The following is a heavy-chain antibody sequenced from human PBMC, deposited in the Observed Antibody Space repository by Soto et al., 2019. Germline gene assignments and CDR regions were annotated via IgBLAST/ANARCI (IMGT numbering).Heavy chain of an antibody. J-gene: IGHJ4*02. CDR2: IIPIFGTA. D-gene: IGHD1-26*01. CDR3: ARAVIGVGATLNFDY. CDR1: GGTFSSYA. V-gene: IGHV1-69*13. Sequence: SVKVSCKASGGTFSSYAISWVRQAPGQGLEWMGGIIPIFGTANYAQKFQGRVTITADESTSTAYMELSSLRSEDTAVYYCARAVIGVGATLNFDYWGQGTLVIVSS.